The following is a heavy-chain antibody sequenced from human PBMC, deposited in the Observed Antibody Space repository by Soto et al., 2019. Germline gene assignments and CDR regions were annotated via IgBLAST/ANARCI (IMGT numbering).Heavy chain of an antibody. CDR1: GDSVSSNSAA. Sequence: SQTLSLTCAISGDSVSSNSAAWNWIRQSPSRGLEWLGRTYYRSKRYNDFAESVKSRITINSDTSKNQFSLQLSSVTPDDTAVYYCARGRPSYWAMDVWGQGTMVTVSS. CDR3: ARGRPSYWAMDV. D-gene: IGHD2-8*02. J-gene: IGHJ6*02. CDR2: TYYRSKRYN. V-gene: IGHV6-1*01.